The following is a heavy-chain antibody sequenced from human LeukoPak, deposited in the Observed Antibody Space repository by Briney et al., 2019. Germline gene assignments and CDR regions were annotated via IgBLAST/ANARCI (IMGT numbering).Heavy chain of an antibody. CDR3: ARRAGAYSHPYDY. CDR1: GYTFTSYG. J-gene: IGHJ4*02. V-gene: IGHV1-18*01. D-gene: IGHD4/OR15-4a*01. CDR2: ISAYNGNT. Sequence: ASVKVSCKASGYTFTSYGISWVRQAPGQGLEWMGWISAYNGNTNYAQKFQGRVTMTRDTSISTAYMELSRLRSDDTAVYYCARRAGAYSHPYDYWGQGTLVTVSS.